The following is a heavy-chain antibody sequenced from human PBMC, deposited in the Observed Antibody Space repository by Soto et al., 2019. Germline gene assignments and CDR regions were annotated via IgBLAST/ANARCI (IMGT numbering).Heavy chain of an antibody. D-gene: IGHD3-10*01. CDR1: GYSFSSNW. V-gene: IGHV5-51*01. CDR3: ARHVRGEFDY. J-gene: IGHJ4*02. CDR2: IYPGDSDT. Sequence: GESLKISCKGSGYSFSSNWIAWVRQMPGKGLEWMGIIYPGDSDTTYGPSFQGQVTLSADQSINTAYLQWSSLKASDTAMYYCARHVRGEFDYWGQGTLVTVSS.